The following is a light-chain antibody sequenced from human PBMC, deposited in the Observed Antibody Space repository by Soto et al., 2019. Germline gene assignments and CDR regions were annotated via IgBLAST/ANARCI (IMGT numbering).Light chain of an antibody. CDR1: QRVSSSY. V-gene: IGKV3-20*01. CDR3: HQYGSSSWS. CDR2: GGS. J-gene: IGKJ1*01. Sequence: EIVLTQSPGTLSVSPGERATLSCRASQRVSSSYVAWYQQKPGQAPRLLIYGGSSRATGIPDRFSGSGAGKDFPLTISILEHEDFAVYYCHQYGSSSWSFGQGNMVE.